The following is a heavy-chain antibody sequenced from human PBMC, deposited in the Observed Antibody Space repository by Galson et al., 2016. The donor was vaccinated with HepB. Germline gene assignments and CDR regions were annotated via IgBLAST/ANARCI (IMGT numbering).Heavy chain of an antibody. Sequence: QSGAEVKKPGESLKISCKGSGYRFANYWIGWVRQMPGKGLESMGIVYPGNSEIRYSPSFQGQVTISAAQSITAFELQWNSLKASDSAISYCARHECRGSDCFSAYYFWGQGTVVTVSS. D-gene: IGHD2-21*02. CDR3: ARHECRGSDCFSAYYF. J-gene: IGHJ3*01. CDR2: VYPGNSEI. CDR1: GYRFANYW. V-gene: IGHV5-51*01.